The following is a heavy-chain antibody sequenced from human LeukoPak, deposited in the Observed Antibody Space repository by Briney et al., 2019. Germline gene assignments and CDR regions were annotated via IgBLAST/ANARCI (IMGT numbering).Heavy chain of an antibody. D-gene: IGHD4-11*01. J-gene: IGHJ6*03. CDR1: GYTFTSYD. CDR2: MNPNSGNT. Sequence: ASVKVSCKASGYTFTSYDINWVRQATGQGLEWMGWMNPNSGNTGYAQKFQGRVTMTRNTSISTAYMELSSLRSEDTAVYYCARDRTTVTTSYYYYYMDVWGKGTTVTVSS. V-gene: IGHV1-8*01. CDR3: ARDRTTVTTSYYYYYMDV.